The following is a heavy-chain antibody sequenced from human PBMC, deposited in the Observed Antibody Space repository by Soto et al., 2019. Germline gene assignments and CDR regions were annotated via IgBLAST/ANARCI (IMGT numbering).Heavy chain of an antibody. Sequence: ASVKLSSKASGYTFTSYAMHWARHAPGQRLEWMGWINAGNGNTKYSQKFQGRVTMTRDTSTSTVYMELSSLRSEDTAVYYCARGGIAAAGSPGYWGQGTLVTVSS. CDR3: ARGGIAAAGSPGY. CDR1: GYTFTSYA. CDR2: INAGNGNT. D-gene: IGHD6-13*01. J-gene: IGHJ4*02. V-gene: IGHV1-3*01.